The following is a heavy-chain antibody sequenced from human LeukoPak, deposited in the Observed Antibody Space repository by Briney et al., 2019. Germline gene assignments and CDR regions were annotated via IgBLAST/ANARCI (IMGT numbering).Heavy chain of an antibody. J-gene: IGHJ5*02. CDR3: TRDRYYYDSSGYLLS. Sequence: PGGSLRLSCAASGFTFSSYGMHWVRQAPGKGLEWVAVIWYDGSNKYYADSVKGRFTISRDNSKNTLYLQMNSLRAEDTAVYYCTRDRYYYDSSGYLLSWGQGTLVTVSS. CDR1: GFTFSSYG. CDR2: IWYDGSNK. D-gene: IGHD3-22*01. V-gene: IGHV3-33*01.